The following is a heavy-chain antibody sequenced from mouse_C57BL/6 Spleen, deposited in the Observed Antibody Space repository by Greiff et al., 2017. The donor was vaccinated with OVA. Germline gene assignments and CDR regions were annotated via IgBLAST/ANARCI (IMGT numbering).Heavy chain of an antibody. CDR2: IYPRSGNT. J-gene: IGHJ2*01. D-gene: IGHD2-1*01. CDR1: GYTFTSYG. Sequence: QVQLQQSGAELARPGASVKLSCKASGYTFTSYGISWVKQRTGPGLEWIGGIYPRSGNTYYNEKFKGKATLTADKSSSTAYMELRSLTSEDSAVYFCASALYGNYGLDYWGQGTTLTVSS. V-gene: IGHV1-81*01. CDR3: ASALYGNYGLDY.